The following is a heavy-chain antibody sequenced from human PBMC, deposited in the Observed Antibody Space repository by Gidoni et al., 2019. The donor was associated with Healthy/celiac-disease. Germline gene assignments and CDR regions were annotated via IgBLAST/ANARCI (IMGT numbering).Heavy chain of an antibody. Sequence: QVQLVESGGGVVQPGRSLRLSCAASGFTFSSYAMHWVRQAPGKGREWVAVISYDGSNKYYADSVKGRFTISRDNSKNTLYLQMNSLRAEDTAVYYCASEGYSYGYDNWFDPWGQGTLVTVSS. D-gene: IGHD5-18*01. CDR1: GFTFSSYA. J-gene: IGHJ5*02. CDR3: ASEGYSYGYDNWFDP. CDR2: ISYDGSNK. V-gene: IGHV3-30-3*01.